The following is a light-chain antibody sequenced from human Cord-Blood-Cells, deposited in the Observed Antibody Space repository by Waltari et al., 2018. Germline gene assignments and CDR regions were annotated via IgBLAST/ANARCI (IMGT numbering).Light chain of an antibody. Sequence: QSALTPPASVSGSPGQSITISCTGTRSDGGGFNYVSWYQQHPGKAPKLMIYDVSNRPSGVSNRFSGSKSGNTASLTISGLQAEDEADYYCSSYTSSSTLVFGGGTKLTVL. CDR2: DVS. V-gene: IGLV2-14*01. CDR3: SSYTSSSTLV. J-gene: IGLJ3*02. CDR1: RSDGGGFNY.